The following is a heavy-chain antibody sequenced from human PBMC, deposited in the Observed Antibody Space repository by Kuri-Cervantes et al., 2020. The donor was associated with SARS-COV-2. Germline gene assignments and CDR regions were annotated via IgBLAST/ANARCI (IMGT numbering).Heavy chain of an antibody. CDR1: GFTFSSYA. Sequence: GESLRLSCAASGFTFSSYAMHWVRQAPGKGLEWVAVISYDGSNKYYADSVKGRFTISRDNSKNTLYLQMNSLRVEDTAVYYCAREDWNLAWCFDLWGRGTLVTVSS. D-gene: IGHD1-1*01. CDR2: ISYDGSNK. J-gene: IGHJ2*01. V-gene: IGHV3-30*14. CDR3: AREDWNLAWCFDL.